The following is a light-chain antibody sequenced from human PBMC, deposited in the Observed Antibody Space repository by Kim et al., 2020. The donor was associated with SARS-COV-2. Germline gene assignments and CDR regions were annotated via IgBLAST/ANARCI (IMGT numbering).Light chain of an antibody. J-gene: IGLJ2*01. CDR2: QDS. Sequence: VTPGQTARITCSGDKLGDKYACWYQQKPGQSPVLVIYQDSKRPSGIPERFSGSNSGNTATLTISGTQAMDEADYYCQAWDSSTMVFGGGTQLTVL. CDR1: KLGDKY. V-gene: IGLV3-1*01. CDR3: QAWDSSTMV.